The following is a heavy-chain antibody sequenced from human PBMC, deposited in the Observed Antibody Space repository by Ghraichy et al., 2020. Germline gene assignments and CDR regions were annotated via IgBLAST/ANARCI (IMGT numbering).Heavy chain of an antibody. CDR2: ISGSGANT. D-gene: IGHD6-19*01. J-gene: IGHJ4*02. CDR3: AKGGSGWYGWYLDY. CDR1: GFTFSSYA. Sequence: GGSLRLSCAASGFTFSSYAMSWVRQAPGKGLEWVSGISGSGANTHYADSVKGRFTISRDNSKNTLYLEMNSPRVEDTAVYYCAKGGSGWYGWYLDYWGRGTLVTVSS. V-gene: IGHV3-23*01.